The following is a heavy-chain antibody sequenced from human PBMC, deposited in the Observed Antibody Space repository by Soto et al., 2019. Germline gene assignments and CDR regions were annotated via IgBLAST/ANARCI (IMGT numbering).Heavy chain of an antibody. J-gene: IGHJ6*03. CDR3: ARHGASSWSGYYYYYYMDV. CDR2: IYYSGST. V-gene: IGHV4-39*01. Sequence: QLQLQESGPGLVKPSETLSLTCTVSGGSISSSSYYWGWIRQPPGKGLEWIGSIYYSGSTYYNPSLKSRVTISVDTSKNQFSLKLSSVTAADTAVYYCARHGASSWSGYYYYYYMDVWGKGTTVTVSS. D-gene: IGHD6-13*01. CDR1: GGSISSSSYY.